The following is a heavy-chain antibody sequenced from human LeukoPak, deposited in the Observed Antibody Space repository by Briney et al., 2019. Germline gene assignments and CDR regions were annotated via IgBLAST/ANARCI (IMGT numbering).Heavy chain of an antibody. CDR2: IYHSGST. V-gene: IGHV4-30-2*01. D-gene: IGHD6-13*01. CDR3: ARAGIAAAGAFDI. Sequence: SETLSLTCAVYGGSISSGGYSWSWIRQPPGKGLECIGYIYHSGSTYSNPSIKSRVTISVDRSKNQFSLKLSSVTAADTAVYYCARAGIAAAGAFDIWGQGTMVTVSS. J-gene: IGHJ3*02. CDR1: GGSISSGGYS.